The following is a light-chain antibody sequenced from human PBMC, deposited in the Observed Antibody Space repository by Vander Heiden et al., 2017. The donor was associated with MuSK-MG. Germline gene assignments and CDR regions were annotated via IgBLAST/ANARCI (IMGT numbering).Light chain of an antibody. J-gene: IGLJ3*02. CDR2: ANV. V-gene: IGLV1-40*01. CDR3: QSYDSSLSVV. CDR1: KSNIGAGYD. Sequence: QSVQTQQPSVSRAPEQRVTGPGTGTKSNIGAGYDLHWYQHHPRTAPKLLFFANVNRPSGVPDRFSASSSATSASLAITGLQAEDEADYYCQSYDSSLSVVFGGGTKLTVL.